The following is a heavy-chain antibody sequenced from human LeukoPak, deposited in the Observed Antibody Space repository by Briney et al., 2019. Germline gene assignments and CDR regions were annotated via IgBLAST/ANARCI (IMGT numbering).Heavy chain of an antibody. Sequence: ASVTVSCTASGYTFTSYGISWVRQAPGQGLEWMGWISAYNGNTNYAQKLQGRVTMTTDTSTSTAYMELRSLRSDDTAVYYCARDSPNYYDSSGYYDFDYWGQGTLVTVSS. V-gene: IGHV1-18*01. CDR3: ARDSPNYYDSSGYYDFDY. D-gene: IGHD3-22*01. J-gene: IGHJ4*02. CDR1: GYTFTSYG. CDR2: ISAYNGNT.